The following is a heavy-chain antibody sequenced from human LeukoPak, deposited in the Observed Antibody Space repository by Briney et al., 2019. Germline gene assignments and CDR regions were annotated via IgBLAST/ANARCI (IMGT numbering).Heavy chain of an antibody. J-gene: IGHJ5*02. V-gene: IGHV3-7*01. CDR2: IKEDGSEK. CDR3: VYGGSYYVA. Sequence: GGSLRLSCAASGFSFTRYWMTWVRQAPGTGLELVANIKEDGSEKYYVDSVKGRFTISRDNAKNSLYLQMNSLRAEDTAVYYCVYGGSYYVAWGQGTLVTVFS. D-gene: IGHD1-26*01. CDR1: GFSFTRYW.